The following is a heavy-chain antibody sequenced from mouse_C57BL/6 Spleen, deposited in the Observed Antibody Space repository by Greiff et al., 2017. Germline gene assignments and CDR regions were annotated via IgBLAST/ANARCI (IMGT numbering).Heavy chain of an antibody. J-gene: IGHJ4*01. D-gene: IGHD1-1*01. CDR1: GYTFTDYE. V-gene: IGHV1-15*01. CDR2: IDPETGGT. Sequence: VQLQQSGAELVRPGASVTLSCKASGYTFTDYEMHWVKQTPVHGLEWIGAIDPETGGTAYNQKFKGKAILTADKSSSTAYMELRSLTSEDSAVYYCTGDYYGSGYAMDYWGQGTSVTVSS. CDR3: TGDYYGSGYAMDY.